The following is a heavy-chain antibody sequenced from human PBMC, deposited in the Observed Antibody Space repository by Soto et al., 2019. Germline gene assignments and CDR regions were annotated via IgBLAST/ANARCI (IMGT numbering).Heavy chain of an antibody. CDR2: IYWDDDK. CDR1: GFSLSTSGVG. J-gene: IGHJ4*02. V-gene: IGHV2-5*02. CDR3: AHRPDSSSWSWYYFDY. Sequence: QITLKESGPTLVKPTQTLTLTCTFSGFSLSTSGVGVGWIRQPPGKALEWLALIYWDDDKRYSPSLKSRLTNTKDTSKNQVVPTMTNMDPVDTATYYCAHRPDSSSWSWYYFDYWGQGTLVTVSS. D-gene: IGHD6-13*01.